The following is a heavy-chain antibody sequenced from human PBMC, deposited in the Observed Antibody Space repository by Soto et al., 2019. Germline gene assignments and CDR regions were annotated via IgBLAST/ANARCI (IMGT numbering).Heavy chain of an antibody. CDR1: GGSISSGGYY. Sequence: QVQLQESGPGLVKPSQTLSLTCTVSGGSISSGGYYWSWIRQHPGKGLEWIGYIYYSGSTYYNPSLKSRVTISVDTSKNQFSLKLSSVTAADTAVYYCARSLEGGYSYGLGRFDPWGQGTLVTVSS. J-gene: IGHJ5*02. D-gene: IGHD5-18*01. CDR3: ARSLEGGYSYGLGRFDP. V-gene: IGHV4-31*03. CDR2: IYYSGST.